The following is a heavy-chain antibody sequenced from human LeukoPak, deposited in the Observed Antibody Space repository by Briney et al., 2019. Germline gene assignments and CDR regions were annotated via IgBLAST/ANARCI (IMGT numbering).Heavy chain of an antibody. CDR1: GFTFSSYA. D-gene: IGHD3-10*01. CDR2: IYYSGST. CDR3: ARQVWFGELFYYYYYMDV. J-gene: IGHJ6*03. V-gene: IGHV4-39*01. Sequence: GSLRLSCAASGFTFSSYAMSWVRQAPGKGLEWIGSIYYSGSTYYNPSLKSRVTISVDTSKNQFSLKLSSVTAADTAVYYCARQVWFGELFYYYYYMDVWGKGTTVTISS.